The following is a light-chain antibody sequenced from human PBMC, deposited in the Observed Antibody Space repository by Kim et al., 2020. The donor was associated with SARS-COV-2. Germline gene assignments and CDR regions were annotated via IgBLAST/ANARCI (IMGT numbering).Light chain of an antibody. CDR1: QSLSSN. Sequence: SQGENAPRSCRASQSLSSNLAWYQQTPGQAPRLLIYGASTRAIGIPARFSGSGSGTEFTLTISSLQSEDFAVYYCQQYNNWPPLTFGGGTKVDIK. CDR3: QQYNNWPPLT. CDR2: GAS. J-gene: IGKJ4*01. V-gene: IGKV3-15*01.